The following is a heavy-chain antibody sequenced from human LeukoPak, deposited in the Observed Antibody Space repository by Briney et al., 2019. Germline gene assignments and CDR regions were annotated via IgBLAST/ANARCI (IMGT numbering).Heavy chain of an antibody. Sequence: PGGSLRLSCAASGFTVSSNYMSWVRQAPGKGLEWVSVIYSGGSTYYADSVKGRFTISRDNSKNTLYLQMNSLRAEDTAVYYCARATIYDILTGYYYYYFDYWGQGTLVTVSS. V-gene: IGHV3-66*02. CDR3: ARATIYDILTGYYYYYFDY. D-gene: IGHD3-9*01. CDR2: IYSGGST. CDR1: GFTVSSNY. J-gene: IGHJ4*02.